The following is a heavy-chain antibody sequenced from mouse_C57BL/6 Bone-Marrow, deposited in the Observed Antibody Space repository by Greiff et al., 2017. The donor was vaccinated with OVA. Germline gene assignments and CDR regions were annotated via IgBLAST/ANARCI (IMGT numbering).Heavy chain of an antibody. CDR3: TSYYDYDEDY. CDR2: IDPENGDT. CDR1: GFNIKDDY. Sequence: VQLQQSGAELVRPGASVKMTCTASGFNIKDDYMHWVKQRPEQGLEWIGWIDPENGDTEYASQFQGKATITADTSSNTAYLQLSSLTSEDTAVYYCTSYYDYDEDYWGQGTTLTVSS. D-gene: IGHD2-4*01. J-gene: IGHJ2*01. V-gene: IGHV14-4*01.